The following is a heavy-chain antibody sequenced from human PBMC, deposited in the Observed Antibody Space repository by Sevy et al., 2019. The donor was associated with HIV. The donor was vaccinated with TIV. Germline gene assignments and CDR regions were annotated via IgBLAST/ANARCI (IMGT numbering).Heavy chain of an antibody. D-gene: IGHD3-22*01. CDR3: ARFDYHDSSGFDY. CDR2: IYYSGST. J-gene: IGHJ4*02. CDR1: GGSISGYY. V-gene: IGHV4-59*01. Sequence: SETLSLTCTVSGGSISGYYWSWIRQPPGKGLEWIGYIYYSGSTNYNPSLKSRVTVSLDTSKSQFSLKLSSVTAADTAVYYCARFDYHDSSGFDYWGPGTLVTVSS.